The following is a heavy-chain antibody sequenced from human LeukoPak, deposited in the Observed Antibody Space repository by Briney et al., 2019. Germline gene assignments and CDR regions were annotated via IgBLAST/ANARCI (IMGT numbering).Heavy chain of an antibody. CDR3: ARDGATIFGVVITDY. CDR1: GYTFTSYG. D-gene: IGHD3-3*01. V-gene: IGHV1-18*01. J-gene: IGHJ4*02. Sequence: ASVKVSRKASGYTFTSYGISWVRQAPGQGLEWMGWISAYNGNTNYAQKLQGRVTMTTDTSTSTAYMELRSLRSDDTAVYYCARDGATIFGVVITDYWGQGTLVTVSS. CDR2: ISAYNGNT.